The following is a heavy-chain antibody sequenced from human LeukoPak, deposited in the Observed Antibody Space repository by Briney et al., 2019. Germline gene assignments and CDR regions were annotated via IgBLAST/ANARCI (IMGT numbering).Heavy chain of an antibody. CDR3: AREQEITIFGVVKYYMDV. V-gene: IGHV1-2*02. J-gene: IGHJ6*03. CDR1: GGTFSSYA. CDR2: INPNSGGT. D-gene: IGHD3-3*01. Sequence: GASVKVSCKASGGTFSSYAISWVRQAPGQGLEWMGWINPNSGGTNYAQKFQGGVTMTRDTSISTAYMELSRLRSDDTAVYYCAREQEITIFGVVKYYMDVWGKGTTVTVSS.